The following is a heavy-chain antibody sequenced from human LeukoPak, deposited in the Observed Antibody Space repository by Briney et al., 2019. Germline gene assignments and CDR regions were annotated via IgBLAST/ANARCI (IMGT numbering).Heavy chain of an antibody. Sequence: GGSLRLSCADSGFTFSSYAMSWVRQAPGKGLEWVSSISGSSTRTYYADSVKGRFTVSRDNPKNTLYLQMNSLRAEDTAVYYCAKQRDYYDSSGYYRGFYFDYWGQGTLVTVSS. D-gene: IGHD3-22*01. J-gene: IGHJ4*02. CDR3: AKQRDYYDSSGYYRGFYFDY. CDR2: ISGSSTRT. CDR1: GFTFSSYA. V-gene: IGHV3-23*01.